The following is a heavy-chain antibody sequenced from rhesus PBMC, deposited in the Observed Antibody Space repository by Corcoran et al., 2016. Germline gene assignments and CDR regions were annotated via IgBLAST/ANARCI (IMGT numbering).Heavy chain of an antibody. CDR3: ARQAHVLGCTYFDY. D-gene: IGHD3-34*01. CDR1: GGSISGYYY. Sequence: QVQLQESGPGLVKPSETLSLTCTVSGGSISGYYYWSWIRQPPGKGLEWIGGNYGNSAATYYNPSLKRRVTISKDTSKNQFSLKLSSVTAAGTAVYYCARQAHVLGCTYFDYWGQGVLVTVSS. J-gene: IGHJ4*01. V-gene: IGHV4-143*01. CDR2: NYGNSAAT.